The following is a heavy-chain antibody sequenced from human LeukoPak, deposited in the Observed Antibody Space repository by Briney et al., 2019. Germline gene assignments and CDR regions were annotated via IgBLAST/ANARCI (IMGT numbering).Heavy chain of an antibody. J-gene: IGHJ4*02. CDR1: GFTFDDYA. CDR2: ISWNSGSI. V-gene: IGHV3-9*03. Sequence: GGSLRLSCAASGFTFDDYAMHWVRQAPGKGLEWVSGISWNSGSIDYADSVKGRFTISRDNAKNSLYLQMNSLRAEDMALYYCAKDTSYYYGSGGFDYWGQGTLVTVSS. CDR3: AKDTSYYYGSGGFDY. D-gene: IGHD3-10*01.